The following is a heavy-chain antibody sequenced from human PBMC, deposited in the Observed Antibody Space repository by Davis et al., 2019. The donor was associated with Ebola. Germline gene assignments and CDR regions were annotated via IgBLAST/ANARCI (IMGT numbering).Heavy chain of an antibody. CDR1: GGSVSSGSYY. CDR3: ARDAEAAGSNFDY. V-gene: IGHV4-61*01. J-gene: IGHJ4*02. CDR2: IYYSGST. D-gene: IGHD6-13*01. Sequence: PSETLSLTCTVPGGSVSSGSYYWSWIRQPPGKGLEWIGYIYYSGSTNYNPSLKSRVTISVDTSKNQFSLKLSSVTAADTAVYYCARDAEAAGSNFDYWGQGTLVTVSS.